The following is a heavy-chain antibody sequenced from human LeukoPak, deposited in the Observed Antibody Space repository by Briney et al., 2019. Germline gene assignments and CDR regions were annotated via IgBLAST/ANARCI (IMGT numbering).Heavy chain of an antibody. J-gene: IGHJ4*02. Sequence: GGSLRLSCSVSGFTFSSHAMHWVRQAPGKGLECVAYISYDGSFQYHADSVKGRFTISRDNSKNTVYLQMHSLRAEDTAVYYCAKQLGYCSDGSCYFPYWGQGTLVTVSS. CDR1: GFTFSSHA. CDR3: AKQLGYCSDGSCYFPY. V-gene: IGHV3-30-3*02. D-gene: IGHD2-15*01. CDR2: ISYDGSFQ.